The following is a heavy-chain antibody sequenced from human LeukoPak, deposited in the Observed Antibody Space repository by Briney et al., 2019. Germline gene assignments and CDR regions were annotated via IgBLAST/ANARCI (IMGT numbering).Heavy chain of an antibody. CDR2: IYYSGST. CDR3: ARGPEDFWSGYYDY. Sequence: SETLSLTCTVSGGSISSYYWSWIRQPPGKGLEWIGYIYYSGSTNYNPSLKSRVTISVDTSKNQFSLKLSSVTAADTAVYYCARGPEDFWSGYYDYWGQGTLVTVSS. V-gene: IGHV4-59*01. D-gene: IGHD3-3*01. J-gene: IGHJ4*02. CDR1: GGSISSYY.